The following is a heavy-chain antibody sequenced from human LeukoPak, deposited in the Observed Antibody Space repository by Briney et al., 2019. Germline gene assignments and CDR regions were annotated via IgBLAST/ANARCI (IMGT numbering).Heavy chain of an antibody. D-gene: IGHD3-9*01. J-gene: IGHJ4*02. CDR1: GYTFTSYG. Sequence: ASVKVSCKASGYTFTSYGISWVRQAPGQGLEWMGWISAYNGNTNYAQKLQGRVTMTTDTSTSTAYMELRSLRSDDTAVYYCARDHRLRYFDSFDYWGQGTLVTVSS. CDR2: ISAYNGNT. V-gene: IGHV1-18*01. CDR3: ARDHRLRYFDSFDY.